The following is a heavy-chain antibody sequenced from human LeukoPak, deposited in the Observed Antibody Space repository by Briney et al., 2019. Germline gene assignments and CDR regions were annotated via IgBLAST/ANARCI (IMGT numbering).Heavy chain of an antibody. J-gene: IGHJ3*01. CDR2: IYYSGST. Sequence: PSETLSLTCSVSGDSMSSYYWSWLRQPPGKGLEWIGYIYYSGSTNYNPSLKSRVTMSVYTSENQFSVKLTSLTAADTAVYYCARGGPNSSGYAGDGFDVWGHGTTVTASS. CDR3: ARGGPNSSGYAGDGFDV. CDR1: GDSMSSYY. D-gene: IGHD3-22*01. V-gene: IGHV4-59*01.